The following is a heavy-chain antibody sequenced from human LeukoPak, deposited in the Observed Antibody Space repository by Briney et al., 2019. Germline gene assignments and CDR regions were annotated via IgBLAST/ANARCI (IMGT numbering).Heavy chain of an antibody. CDR2: ISSSSSTI. CDR1: GFTFSSYS. CDR3: AKGIDGYSYGYYFDY. J-gene: IGHJ4*02. V-gene: IGHV3-48*01. Sequence: GGSLRLSCAASGFTFSSYSMNWVRQAPGKGLEWVSYISSSSSTIYYADSVKGRFTISRDNAKNSLYLQMDSLRAEDTAVYYCAKGIDGYSYGYYFDYWGQGTLVTVSS. D-gene: IGHD5-18*01.